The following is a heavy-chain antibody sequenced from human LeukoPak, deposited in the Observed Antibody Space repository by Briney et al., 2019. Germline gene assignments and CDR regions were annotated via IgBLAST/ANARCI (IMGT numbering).Heavy chain of an antibody. CDR2: INSDGSRT. V-gene: IGHV3-74*01. CDR3: ATGQGHGMDL. Sequence: GVSLRLSCAASRFTFSSYWMHCVRQAPGKGLVWVSRINSDGSRTSYADSVKGRFTISRDNAKNTLYLQMSSLRADDTAVYYCATGQGHGMDLWGQGTTVTVSS. J-gene: IGHJ6*02. CDR1: RFTFSSYW. D-gene: IGHD1-14*01.